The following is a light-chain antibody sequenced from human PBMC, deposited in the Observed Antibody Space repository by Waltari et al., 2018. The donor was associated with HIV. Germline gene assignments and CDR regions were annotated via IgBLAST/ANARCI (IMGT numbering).Light chain of an antibody. CDR1: QSVSSN. J-gene: IGKJ5*01. CDR3: QQYNNWPPIT. V-gene: IGKV3-15*01. Sequence: IVMTQSPATLSVSPGERATLSCRATQSVSSNLAWYQQKPGQAPRLLIYGASTRATGIPDRFSGSGSGTEFTLTITSLQSEDFAVYYCQQYNNWPPITFGQGTRLEIK. CDR2: GAS.